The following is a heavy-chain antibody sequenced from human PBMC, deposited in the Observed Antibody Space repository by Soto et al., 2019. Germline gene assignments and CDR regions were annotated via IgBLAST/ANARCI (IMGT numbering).Heavy chain of an antibody. J-gene: IGHJ6*02. CDR2: ISGSGNSK. D-gene: IGHD3-22*01. V-gene: IGHV3-23*01. CDR1: GCTFSSYA. CDR3: AANRGYNYYYGMDV. Sequence: WGSMRLSCAASGCTFSSYAMHWVRQAPGKGLEWVAVISGSGNSKYYADSVKGRFTISRDNSKNTLYLQMNSLRAEDTAVYYCAANRGYNYYYGMDVWGQGPTVTVPS.